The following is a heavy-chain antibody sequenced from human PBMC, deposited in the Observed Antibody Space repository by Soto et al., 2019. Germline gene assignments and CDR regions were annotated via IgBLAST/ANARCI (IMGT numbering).Heavy chain of an antibody. CDR2: ISESGGTT. V-gene: IGHV3-48*03. CDR3: ARDRSLIFAVPPYGMDV. CDR1: GFTFSSHE. J-gene: IGHJ6*02. D-gene: IGHD3-3*01. Sequence: EVQLVEAGGGLVQPGGSLSLSCVVSGFTFSSHEMNWVRQAPGKGPEWVSKISESGGTTSYADSVKGRFTISRDNARDSLYLHMSSLRAEDTAVYYCARDRSLIFAVPPYGMDVWGQGTTGTVSS.